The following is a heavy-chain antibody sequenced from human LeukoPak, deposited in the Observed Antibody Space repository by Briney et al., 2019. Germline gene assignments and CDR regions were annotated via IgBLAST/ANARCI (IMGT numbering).Heavy chain of an antibody. CDR1: GFTFSSYS. CDR2: INNDGNII. Sequence: GGSLRLSCAASGFTFSSYSMNWVRQAPGKGLVWVSLINNDGNIITYADSVKGRFSVSRDDAKNTLYLQMSSLRDEDTAVYYCVRDTSVTRMDVWGKGTTVTVSS. V-gene: IGHV3-74*01. D-gene: IGHD4-17*01. J-gene: IGHJ6*04. CDR3: VRDTSVTRMDV.